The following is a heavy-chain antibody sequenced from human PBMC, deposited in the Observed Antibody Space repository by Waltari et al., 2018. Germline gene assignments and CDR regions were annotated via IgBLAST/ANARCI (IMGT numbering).Heavy chain of an antibody. CDR2: FDPEDGEK. J-gene: IGHJ6*02. CDR1: GYTLTELS. D-gene: IGHD2-2*01. V-gene: IGHV1-24*01. Sequence: QVQLVQSGAEVKKPGASVKVSCKVSGYTLTELSMHWVRQAPGKGLGWMGGFDPEDGEKIEAQKFQGRVTMTEDTSKDTAYMELSSLRSEDTAVYYCATDCSSTSCWGNYYYGMDVWGQGTTVTVSS. CDR3: ATDCSSTSCWGNYYYGMDV.